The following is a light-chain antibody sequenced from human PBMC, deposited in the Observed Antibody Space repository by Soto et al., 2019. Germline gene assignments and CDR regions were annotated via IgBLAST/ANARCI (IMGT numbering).Light chain of an antibody. V-gene: IGKV3-20*01. CDR2: AAS. CDR1: QSVSSNY. Sequence: ETVLTQSPGTVSLSPGERATLSCRASQSVSSNYLAWYQQKPGQAPRLLIYAASSRATGIPDRFSGSGSGTDLTLTISRLEPEDFAMYYCQQYGNSPLYTFGQGTKVEIK. CDR3: QQYGNSPLYT. J-gene: IGKJ2*01.